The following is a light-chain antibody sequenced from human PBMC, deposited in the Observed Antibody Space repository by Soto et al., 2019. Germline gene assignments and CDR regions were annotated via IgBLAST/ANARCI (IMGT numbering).Light chain of an antibody. Sequence: DIQMTQSPSTLSASVGDRVTITCRASQSIKNWLAWYQQKPGEAPKLLIYGASSRATGIPDRFSGSGSGTDFTLTISRLEPEDFAVYYCQHYGSSPPHTFGQGTKLEIK. CDR3: QHYGSSPPHT. CDR1: QSIKNW. V-gene: IGKV1-5*01. J-gene: IGKJ2*01. CDR2: GAS.